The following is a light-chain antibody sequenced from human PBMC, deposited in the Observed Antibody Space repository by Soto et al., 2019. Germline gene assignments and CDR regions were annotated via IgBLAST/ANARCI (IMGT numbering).Light chain of an antibody. J-gene: IGKJ2*02. CDR1: QSISTY. CDR3: QQSYSTPRT. CDR2: AAS. Sequence: DIQMTQSPSSLSASVGDRVTITCRASQSISTYLNWYQQKVGKAPKLLIYAASSLQRAVPSRFSGSGSGTDFTLTISSLQPEAFATYYCQQSYSTPRTFGQGTKLEIK. V-gene: IGKV1-39*01.